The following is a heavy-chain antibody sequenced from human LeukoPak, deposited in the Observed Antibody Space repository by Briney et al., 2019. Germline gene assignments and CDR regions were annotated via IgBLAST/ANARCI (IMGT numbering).Heavy chain of an antibody. CDR3: VREYSSGWYRRGGYFDY. CDR2: ISAYNGNT. D-gene: IGHD6-19*01. CDR1: GYTFTSYY. Sequence: GASVNVSCKTSGYTFTSYYMHWVRQAPGQGLEWMGWISAYNGNTNYAQKLQGRVTMTTDTSTSTAYMELRSLRSDDTAVYFCVREYSSGWYRRGGYFDYWGQGTLVTVSS. V-gene: IGHV1-18*04. J-gene: IGHJ4*02.